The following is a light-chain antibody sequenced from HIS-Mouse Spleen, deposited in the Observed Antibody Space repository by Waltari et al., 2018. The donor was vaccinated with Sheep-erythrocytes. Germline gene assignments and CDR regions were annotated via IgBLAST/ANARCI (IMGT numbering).Light chain of an antibody. CDR2: QET. J-gene: IGLJ2*01. CDR1: KLGDKY. Sequence: SSELTQPPSVSVSPGQTASITCSGDKLGDKYAWWYQQKPGQSPVLVIYQETKRPSGIPERFYGANSGNTATLTISGTQAMDEADYYCQAWDSSIVVFGGGTKLTVL. V-gene: IGLV3-1*01. CDR3: QAWDSSIVV.